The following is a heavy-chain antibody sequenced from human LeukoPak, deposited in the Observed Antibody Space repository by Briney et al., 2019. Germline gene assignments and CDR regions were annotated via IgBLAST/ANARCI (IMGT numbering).Heavy chain of an antibody. V-gene: IGHV4-31*03. D-gene: IGHD1-26*01. J-gene: IGHJ6*02. CDR1: GGSIINGGYY. Sequence: PSETLSLTCTVSGGSIINGGYYWSWIRQRPGEGLEWIGYIYYSGNAYYNPSLRSRVTISVDTSRNQFSLKLNSVTVADRAVYYCARELGGGIDVWGQGTTVTVSS. CDR2: IYYSGNA. CDR3: ARELGGGIDV.